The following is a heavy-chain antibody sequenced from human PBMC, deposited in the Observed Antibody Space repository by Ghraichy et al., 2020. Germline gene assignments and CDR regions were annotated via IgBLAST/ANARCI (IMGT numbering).Heavy chain of an antibody. CDR3: ARPSIAMVSYWYFDL. CDR1: GGSISSTSYY. Sequence: SETLSLTCTVSGGSISSTSYYWGWIRQPPGKGLEWIGSIYYSGGTNYNPSLKSRVTISVETSKNQFSLKLASVTAADTAVYYCARPSIAMVSYWYFDLWGRGTLVTVSS. V-gene: IGHV4-39*01. D-gene: IGHD5-18*01. J-gene: IGHJ2*01. CDR2: IYYSGGT.